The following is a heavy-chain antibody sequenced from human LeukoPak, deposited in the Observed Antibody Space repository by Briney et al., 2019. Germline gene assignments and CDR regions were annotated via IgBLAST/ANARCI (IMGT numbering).Heavy chain of an antibody. CDR3: GRDSYNDDSSGYYYFDF. D-gene: IGHD3-22*01. J-gene: IGHJ2*01. V-gene: IGHV3-23*01. CDR1: GFTFTSYA. CDR2: ISGSGRTT. Sequence: GGSLRLSCAASGFTFTSYAMSWVRQAPGKGLQWVSAISGSGRTTYYADSVKGRFTFSRDNSKNTVYLQMNSLRAEDTAVYYCGRDSYNDDSSGYYYFDFWGRGTLVTVSS.